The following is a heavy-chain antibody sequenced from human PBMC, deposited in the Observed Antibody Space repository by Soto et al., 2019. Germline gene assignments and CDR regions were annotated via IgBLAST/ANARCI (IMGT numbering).Heavy chain of an antibody. V-gene: IGHV1-2*02. J-gene: IGHJ6*02. Sequence: ATGQGLEWMGWINPISGDTNFAQKFQGRVTMTRDTSISTAYMDLSSLISGDTAVFYCARVRRIPSALDVWGQGTKVTVSS. CDR3: ARVRRIPSALDV. CDR2: INPISGDT. D-gene: IGHD6-6*01.